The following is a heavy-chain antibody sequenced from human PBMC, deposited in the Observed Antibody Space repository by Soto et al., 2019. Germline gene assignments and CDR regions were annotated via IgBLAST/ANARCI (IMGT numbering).Heavy chain of an antibody. Sequence: QVQLVQSGAEVKKPGSSVKVSCKASGGTFSSYTISWVRQAPGQGLEWMGRIIPILGIANYAQKFQGRVTITADQSTSTAYMELSSLRSEDTAVYYCARVRSGVRENWYFDLWGRGTLVTVSS. J-gene: IGHJ2*01. V-gene: IGHV1-69*02. CDR3: ARVRSGVRENWYFDL. CDR2: IIPILGIA. D-gene: IGHD3-10*01. CDR1: GGTFSSYT.